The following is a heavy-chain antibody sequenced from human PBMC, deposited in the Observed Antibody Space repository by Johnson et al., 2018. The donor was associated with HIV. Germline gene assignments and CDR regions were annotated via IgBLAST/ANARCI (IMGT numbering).Heavy chain of an antibody. V-gene: IGHV3-30*14. CDR3: ASGVTARAPLLI. CDR1: DFTFSNNA. D-gene: IGHD6-6*01. CDR2: ISYDGTNT. Sequence: VQLVESGGGVVQPGRSLRLSCAASDFTFSNNAIHWVRQAPGKGLEWVAVISYDGTNTYHADSVRGRFTISGDNSRNTVSLQMIILRPKDTAMYYCASGVTARAPLLIWGKGTMVTVSS. J-gene: IGHJ3*02.